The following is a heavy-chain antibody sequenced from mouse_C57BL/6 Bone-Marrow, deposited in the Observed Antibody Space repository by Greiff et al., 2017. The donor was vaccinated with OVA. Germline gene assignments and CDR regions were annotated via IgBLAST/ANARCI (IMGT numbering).Heavy chain of an antibody. CDR2: IRSKSNNYAT. D-gene: IGHD2-4*01. J-gene: IGHJ4*01. Sequence: EVQLVESGGGLVQPKGSLKLSCAASGFSFNTYAMNWVRQAPGKGLEWVARIRSKSNNYATYYADSVKDRFTISRDDSESMLYLQMNNLKTEDTAMFYCVRHGVYYDPARAMDYWGQGTSVTVSS. V-gene: IGHV10-1*01. CDR1: GFSFNTYA. CDR3: VRHGVYYDPARAMDY.